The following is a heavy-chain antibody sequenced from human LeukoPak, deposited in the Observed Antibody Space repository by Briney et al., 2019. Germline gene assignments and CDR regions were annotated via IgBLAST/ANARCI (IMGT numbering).Heavy chain of an antibody. D-gene: IGHD3-22*01. CDR3: ARELLITRTWFDP. CDR2: INTNTGNP. CDR1: GYSFTTYA. J-gene: IGHJ5*02. Sequence: ASVKVSCKASGYSFTTYAMNWVRQAPGQGLEWMGWINTNTGNPTYAQGFTGRFVFSLDTSVSTAYLQISSLKTEDTAVYYCARELLITRTWFDPWGQGTLVTVSS. V-gene: IGHV7-4-1*02.